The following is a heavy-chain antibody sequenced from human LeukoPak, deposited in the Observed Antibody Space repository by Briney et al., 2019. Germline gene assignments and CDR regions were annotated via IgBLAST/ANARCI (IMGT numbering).Heavy chain of an antibody. D-gene: IGHD3-22*01. CDR1: GGSFSGYY. CDR3: ARVSTSYDSSGYYPVLDYYMDV. V-gene: IGHV4-34*01. Sequence: PSETLSLTCAVYGGSFSGYYWSWIRQPPGKGLEWIGEINHSGSTNYNPSLKSRVTISVDTSKNQFSLKLSSVTAADTAVYYCARVSTSYDSSGYYPVLDYYMDVWGKGTTVTVSS. CDR2: INHSGST. J-gene: IGHJ6*03.